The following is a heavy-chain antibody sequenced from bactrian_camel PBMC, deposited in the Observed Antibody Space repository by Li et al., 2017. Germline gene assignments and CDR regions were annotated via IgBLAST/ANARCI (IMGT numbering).Heavy chain of an antibody. CDR1: GLAFSSYD. Sequence: VQLVESGAGLVQPGGSLRLSCAASGLAFSSYDMGWVRQPPGKGLEWVSSIGSNDITHYSRSVKGRFTISRDNAKNTLYLQMNSLKTEDTAVYYCATDLSSTGWEKFYYWAQGTQVTVS. D-gene: IGHD5*01. J-gene: IGHJ4*01. CDR2: IGSNDIT. V-gene: IGHV3S10*01. CDR3: ATDLSSTGWEKFYY.